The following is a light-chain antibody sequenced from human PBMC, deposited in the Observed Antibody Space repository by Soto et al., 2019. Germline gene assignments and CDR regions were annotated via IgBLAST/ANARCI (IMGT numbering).Light chain of an antibody. Sequence: HSALTQPPSASGSAGQSVTISCTGTSSDVGGYDYVSWHQHHPGKAPELMIYEVNKRPSGVPDRFSGSKSGNTASLTVSRLQAEDEAVYYCSSYAGNNNVLFGGGTQLTVL. CDR2: EVN. CDR3: SSYAGNNNVL. J-gene: IGLJ2*01. V-gene: IGLV2-8*01. CDR1: SSDVGGYDY.